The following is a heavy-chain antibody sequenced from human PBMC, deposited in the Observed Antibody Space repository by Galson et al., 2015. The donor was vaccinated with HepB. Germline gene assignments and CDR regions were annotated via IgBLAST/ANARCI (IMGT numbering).Heavy chain of an antibody. CDR1: GFTFSSYA. D-gene: IGHD6-19*01. CDR3: ARPKYSSGWANWYFDL. V-gene: IGHV3-30*04. Sequence: SLRLSCAASGFTFSSYAMHWVRQAPGKGLEWVAVISYDGSNKYYADSVKGRFTISRDNSKNTLYLQMSSLRAEDTAVYYCARPKYSSGWANWYFDLWGRGTLVTVSS. CDR2: ISYDGSNK. J-gene: IGHJ2*01.